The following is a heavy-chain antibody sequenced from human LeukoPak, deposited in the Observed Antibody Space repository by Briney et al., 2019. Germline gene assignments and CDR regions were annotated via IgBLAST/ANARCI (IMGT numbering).Heavy chain of an antibody. D-gene: IGHD6-19*01. CDR3: AREDPYSSGWSFDY. CDR1: GFTFSSYS. V-gene: IGHV3-48*02. CDR2: ISSSSSTI. J-gene: IGHJ4*02. Sequence: GGSLRLSCAASGFTFSSYSMNWVRQAPGKGLEWVSYISSSSSTIYYADSEKGRFTISRDNAKNSLYLQMNSLRDEDTAVYYCAREDPYSSGWSFDYWGQGTLVTVSS.